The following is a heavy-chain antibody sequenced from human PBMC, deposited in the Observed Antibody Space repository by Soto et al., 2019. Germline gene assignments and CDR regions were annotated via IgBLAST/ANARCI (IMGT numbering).Heavy chain of an antibody. J-gene: IGHJ4*02. CDR2: ITTRSRYI. D-gene: IGHD1-26*01. Sequence: GGSLRLSCAASGFTFSSYTMNWVRQAPGKGLEWVSSITTRSRYIYYADSVKGRFTVSRNDATNSLDLQMNSLRGEDTAVYYCARDGSTIQATTYFDSWGQGTLVTVSS. CDR3: ARDGSTIQATTYFDS. V-gene: IGHV3-21*01. CDR1: GFTFSSYT.